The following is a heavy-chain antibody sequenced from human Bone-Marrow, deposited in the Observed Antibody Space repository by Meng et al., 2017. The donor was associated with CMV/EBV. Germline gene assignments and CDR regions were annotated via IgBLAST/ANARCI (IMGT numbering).Heavy chain of an antibody. CDR2: INHSGST. CDR3: ARGRKAWFDP. V-gene: IGHV4-34*01. Sequence: SLTCAVYGGSFSGYYWSWIRQPPGKGLEWIGEINHSGSTNYNPSLKSRVTISVDTSKNQFSLKLSSVTAADTAVYYCARGRKAWFDPWGQGTLVTVSS. CDR1: GGSFSGYY. J-gene: IGHJ5*02.